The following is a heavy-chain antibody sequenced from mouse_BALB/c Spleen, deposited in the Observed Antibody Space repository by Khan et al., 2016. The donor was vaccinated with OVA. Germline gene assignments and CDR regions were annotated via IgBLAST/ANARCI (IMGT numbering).Heavy chain of an antibody. Sequence: EVQLQESGAELVKPAASLKLSCTASGYNIKDIYIHWVKQRPEKGLERIRRTDPANGNTKYDPKFQGKATITEDTSSNTAYLQLSSLTSEDTAVYYCRISTINAWGQGTTLTVSS. CDR2: TDPANGNT. V-gene: IGHV14-3*02. CDR3: RISTINA. CDR1: GYNIKDIY. J-gene: IGHJ2*01.